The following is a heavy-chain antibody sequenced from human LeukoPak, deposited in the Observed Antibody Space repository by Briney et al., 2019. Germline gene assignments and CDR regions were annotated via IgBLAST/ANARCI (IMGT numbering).Heavy chain of an antibody. D-gene: IGHD1-26*01. V-gene: IGHV1-69*13. CDR3: ARESGSYEAYFDY. Sequence: SVKVSCKASGGTFSSYAISWVRQAPGQGLEWMGRIFPIFATANYAQKFQGRVTITADESTSTAYMELSSLRSEDTAVYYCARESGSYEAYFDYWGQGTLVTVSS. CDR2: IFPIFATA. CDR1: GGTFSSYA. J-gene: IGHJ4*02.